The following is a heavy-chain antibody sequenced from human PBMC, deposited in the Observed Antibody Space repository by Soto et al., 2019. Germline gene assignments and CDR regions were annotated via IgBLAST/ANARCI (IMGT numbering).Heavy chain of an antibody. V-gene: IGHV1-18*01. CDR1: GSTFPSYG. J-gene: IGHJ3*02. D-gene: IGHD3-10*01. CDR2: ISAYNGNT. CDR3: ARDRYYYGSDGAFDI. Sequence: ASVKVSFTASGSTFPSYGISWVRQAPGQGLEWMGWISAYNGNTKYAQKLQGRVTMTTDTSTSTAYMELRSLRSDDTAVYYCARDRYYYGSDGAFDIWGQGTMVTVSS.